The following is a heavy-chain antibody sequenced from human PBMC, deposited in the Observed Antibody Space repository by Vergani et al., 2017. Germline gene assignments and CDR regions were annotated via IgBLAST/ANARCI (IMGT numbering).Heavy chain of an antibody. Sequence: QVQLVQSGAEVKKPGSSVKVSCKASGGTFSSYAISWVRQAPGQGLEWRGWINPNSGGTNYAQKFQGRVTMTRDTSSSTAYMELSRLRSDDTAVYYCARALPGYAYWGQGTLVTVSS. D-gene: IGHD3-9*01. CDR1: GGTFSSYA. CDR3: ARALPGYAY. CDR2: INPNSGGT. J-gene: IGHJ4*02. V-gene: IGHV1-2*02.